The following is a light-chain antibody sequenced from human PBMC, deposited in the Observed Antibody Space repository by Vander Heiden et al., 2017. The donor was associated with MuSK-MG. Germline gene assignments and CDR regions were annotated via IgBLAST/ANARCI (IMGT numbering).Light chain of an antibody. V-gene: IGLV2-23*02. CDR3: CSYAGAYSLV. J-gene: IGLJ2*01. CDR1: SSDVGSYIF. Sequence: HSALTQPASVSGSPGQSIAISCTGTSSDVGSYIFVSWYQQHPGKAPKLMIYEVDKRPSGVSDRFSGSKSGNTASLTISGLQTEDEAYYYCCSYAGAYSLVFGGGTTLTVL. CDR2: EVD.